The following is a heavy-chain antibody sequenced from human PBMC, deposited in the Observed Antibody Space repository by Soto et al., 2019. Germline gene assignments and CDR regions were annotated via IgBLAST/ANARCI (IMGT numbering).Heavy chain of an antibody. D-gene: IGHD1-1*01. Sequence: QVQLVQSGAQVKQPGASVKVSCKSAGDTLTNYDVNWVRQATGQGLEWMGWMNPNNGKTGYAQQFQGRVTMTSNASISTAYMELTSLSSEDTAVYYCTRGNRVWRFTGFGDAFRIWGQGTKVTVSS. CDR3: TRGNRVWRFTGFGDAFRI. J-gene: IGHJ3*02. CDR1: GDTLTNYD. CDR2: MNPNNGKT. V-gene: IGHV1-8*02.